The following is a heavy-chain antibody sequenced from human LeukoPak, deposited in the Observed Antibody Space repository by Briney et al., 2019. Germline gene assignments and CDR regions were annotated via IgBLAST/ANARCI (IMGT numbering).Heavy chain of an antibody. J-gene: IGHJ5*02. Sequence: GGSLRLSCSASGFTFSRYAMYWVRQAPGKGLEYVSAVSGNGGSTYYADSVEGRFTISRDNSKNTLYLQMSSLRAEDTAVYYCVKAVYYGSGSYPLFDPWGQGTLVTVSS. V-gene: IGHV3-64D*06. CDR1: GFTFSRYA. CDR3: VKAVYYGSGSYPLFDP. D-gene: IGHD3-10*01. CDR2: VSGNGGST.